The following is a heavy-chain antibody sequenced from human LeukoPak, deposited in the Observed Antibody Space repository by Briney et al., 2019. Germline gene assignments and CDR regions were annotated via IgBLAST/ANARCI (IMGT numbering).Heavy chain of an antibody. CDR2: INGSGST. Sequence: SETLSLTCAVYGASFSGNYWSWIRQPPGKGLEWIGEINGSGSTNYNPSLKSRVTISVDTSKNQFSLKVSSVTAADTAVYYCSRGELLLSNYYYYYMGVWGKGTTVTVSS. J-gene: IGHJ6*03. V-gene: IGHV4-34*01. CDR3: SRGELLLSNYYYYYMGV. CDR1: GASFSGNY. D-gene: IGHD2-15*01.